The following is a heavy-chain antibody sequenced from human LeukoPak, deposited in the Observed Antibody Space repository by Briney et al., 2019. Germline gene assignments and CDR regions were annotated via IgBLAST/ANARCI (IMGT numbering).Heavy chain of an antibody. Sequence: SETLSLTCAVYGGSFSGYYWSWIRQPPGKGLEWIGEINHSGSTNYNPSLKSRVTMSVDTSKNQFSLKLSSVTAADTAVYYCAKEGYDCSGGSCYDYYYMDVWGKGTTVTISS. J-gene: IGHJ6*03. CDR2: INHSGST. CDR1: GGSFSGYY. CDR3: AKEGYDCSGGSCYDYYYMDV. V-gene: IGHV4-34*01. D-gene: IGHD2-15*01.